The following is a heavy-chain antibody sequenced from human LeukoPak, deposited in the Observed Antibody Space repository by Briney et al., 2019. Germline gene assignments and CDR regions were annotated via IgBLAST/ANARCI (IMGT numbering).Heavy chain of an antibody. V-gene: IGHV1-2*02. CDR3: ARDHLWDVVVPAAIPIAAAPQVY. D-gene: IGHD2-2*01. CDR1: GYTFTGYY. J-gene: IGHJ4*02. CDR2: INPNSGGT. Sequence: ASVKVSCKASGYTFTGYYMHWVRQAPGQGLEWMGWINPNSGGTNYAQKFQGRVTMTRDTSISTAYMELSRLRSDDTAVYYCARDHLWDVVVPAAIPIAAAPQVYWGQGTLVTVSS.